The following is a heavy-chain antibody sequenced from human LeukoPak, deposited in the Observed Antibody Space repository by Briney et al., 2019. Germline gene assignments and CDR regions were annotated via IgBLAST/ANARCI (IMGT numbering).Heavy chain of an antibody. Sequence: ASVTVSCTASGYTFTRYSMNWVRQAPGQGLEWMGWINTKTGNPTYAQGFTGRFVFSLDTSVSTAYLQISSLKAEDTAVYFCAQDTGTDVFDYWGQGTLVTVSS. D-gene: IGHD5-18*01. CDR1: GYTFTRYS. J-gene: IGHJ4*02. V-gene: IGHV7-4-1*02. CDR3: AQDTGTDVFDY. CDR2: INTKTGNP.